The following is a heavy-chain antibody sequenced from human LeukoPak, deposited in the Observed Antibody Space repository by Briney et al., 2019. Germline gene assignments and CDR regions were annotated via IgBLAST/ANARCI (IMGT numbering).Heavy chain of an antibody. V-gene: IGHV3-30-3*01. D-gene: IGHD6-6*01. CDR3: ARDYIAARPPCYYMDV. Sequence: PGGSLRLSCAASGFTLSSYAMHWVRQAPGKGLEWVAVISYDGSNKYYADSVKGRFTISRDNSKNTLYLQMNSLRAEDTAVYYCARDYIAARPPCYYMDVRGKGTTVTVSS. CDR1: GFTLSSYA. CDR2: ISYDGSNK. J-gene: IGHJ6*03.